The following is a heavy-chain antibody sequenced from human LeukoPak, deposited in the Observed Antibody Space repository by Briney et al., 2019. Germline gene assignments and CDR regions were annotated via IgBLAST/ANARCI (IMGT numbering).Heavy chain of an antibody. CDR2: ISITGDT. J-gene: IGHJ3*02. CDR3: VRAHVGAGLAFDI. Sequence: GGSLRLSCAASGSTFSNYDMHWVRQVTGKGLEWVSAISITGDTYYPVSVKGRFTISRENAENSFYLQVNSLRVGDTAVYYCVRAHVGAGLAFDIWGQGTMVTVSS. D-gene: IGHD1-26*01. V-gene: IGHV3-13*01. CDR1: GSTFSNYD.